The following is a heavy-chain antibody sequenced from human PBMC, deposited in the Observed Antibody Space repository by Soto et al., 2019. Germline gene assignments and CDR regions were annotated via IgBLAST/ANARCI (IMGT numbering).Heavy chain of an antibody. Sequence: PGGSLRLSCAASGFTFSSYAMHWVRQAPGKGLEYVSAISSNGGSTYYADSVKGRFTISRDNSKNTLYLQMGSLRAEDMAVYYCARARGSAGLEPPYYFDYWGQGTLVTVSS. CDR3: ARARGSAGLEPPYYFDY. D-gene: IGHD1-1*01. CDR2: ISSNGGST. CDR1: GFTFSSYA. V-gene: IGHV3-64*02. J-gene: IGHJ4*02.